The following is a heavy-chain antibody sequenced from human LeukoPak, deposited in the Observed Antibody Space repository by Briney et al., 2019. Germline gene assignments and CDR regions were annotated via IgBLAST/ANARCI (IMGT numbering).Heavy chain of an antibody. CDR3: ARLHCGGDCYSWYYYYMDG. V-gene: IGHV4-59*08. CDR2: IYASGCT. J-gene: IGHJ6*03. CDR1: GVSISSYD. Sequence: SGTLSLTCTVSGVSISSYDWSWVRQAPGKGLEWVGYIYASGCTNYNPALKRRLTITVDTSKNQFSLRVRAVTAADAAVYYCARLHCGGDCYSWYYYYMDGWGKGTKVTVSS. D-gene: IGHD2-21*02.